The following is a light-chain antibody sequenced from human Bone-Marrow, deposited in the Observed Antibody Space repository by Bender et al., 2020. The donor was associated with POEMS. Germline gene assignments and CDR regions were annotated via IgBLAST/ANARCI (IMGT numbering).Light chain of an antibody. CDR2: SSH. CDR3: AVWDDSLNGWV. Sequence: QSVLTQSPSASGTPGQRVTMSCSGGSSNIGAHAVNWYQHLPGTAPKLLIYSSHRRPSEVPDRFSGSRSGTSASLAISGLQSEDEADYYCAVWDDSLNGWVFGGGTKLTVL. V-gene: IGLV1-44*01. CDR1: SSNIGAHA. J-gene: IGLJ3*02.